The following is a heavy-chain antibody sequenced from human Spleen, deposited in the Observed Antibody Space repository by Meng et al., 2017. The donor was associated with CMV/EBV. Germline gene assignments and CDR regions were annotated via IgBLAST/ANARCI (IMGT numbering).Heavy chain of an antibody. Sequence: GESLKISCAASGFTFSSYAMSWVRQAPGKGLEWVSAISGSGGSTYYADSVKGRFTISRDNSKNTLYLQMISLRAEDTAVYYCAKKAHNIAVAVYIDYWGQGTLVTVSS. CDR1: GFTFSSYA. V-gene: IGHV3-23*01. CDR2: ISGSGGST. J-gene: IGHJ4*02. D-gene: IGHD6-19*01. CDR3: AKKAHNIAVAVYIDY.